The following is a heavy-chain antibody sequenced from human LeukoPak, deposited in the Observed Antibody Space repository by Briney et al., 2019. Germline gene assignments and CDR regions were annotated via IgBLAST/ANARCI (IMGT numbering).Heavy chain of an antibody. CDR2: IYTSGST. CDR3: ARDIPRYSGSYYEY. V-gene: IGHV4-61*02. Sequence: SETLSLTCTVSGVSISSGSYYWSWIRQPAGKGLEWIGRIYTSGSTNYNPSLKSRVTISVDTSKNQFSLKLSSVTAADTAVYYCARDIPRYSGSYYEYWGQGTLVTVSS. J-gene: IGHJ4*02. CDR1: GVSISSGSYY. D-gene: IGHD1-26*01.